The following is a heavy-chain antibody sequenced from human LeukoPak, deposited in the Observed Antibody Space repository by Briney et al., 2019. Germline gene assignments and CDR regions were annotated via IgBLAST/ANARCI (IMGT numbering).Heavy chain of an antibody. Sequence: VGSLRLSRAASGFTFSSYAMSWVCQAPGKGLEWVSALSGSGGSTYYADTVKGRFTISRDNSKNTLYLQMNSLRAEDTDVYSCAIDTLAAAGRTYVLDMWGPMTMVTVSS. D-gene: IGHD6-13*01. CDR1: GFTFSSYA. CDR2: LSGSGGST. CDR3: AIDTLAAAGRTYVLDM. J-gene: IGHJ3*02. V-gene: IGHV3-23*01.